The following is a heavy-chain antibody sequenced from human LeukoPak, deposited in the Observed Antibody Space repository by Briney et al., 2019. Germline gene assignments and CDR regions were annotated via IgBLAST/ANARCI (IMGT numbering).Heavy chain of an antibody. CDR1: GFTFRSYD. V-gene: IGHV3-23*01. J-gene: IGHJ4*02. Sequence: GGSLRLSCAVSGFTFRSYDMSWVRQASGKGLEWVSGISGSGGSTYYADSVKGRFTISRDNSKNTLYLQMNSLRAEDTAVYYCAKDPHGAAAGTEYIDYWGQGTLVTVSS. CDR2: ISGSGGST. CDR3: AKDPHGAAAGTEYIDY. D-gene: IGHD6-13*01.